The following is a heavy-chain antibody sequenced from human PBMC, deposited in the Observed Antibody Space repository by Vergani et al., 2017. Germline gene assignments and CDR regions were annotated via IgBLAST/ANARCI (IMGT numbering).Heavy chain of an antibody. CDR3: ARDQVGVRGVIIHYYYYYGMDV. V-gene: IGHV3-7*01. CDR2: IKQDGSEK. Sequence: EVQLVESGGGLVQPGGSLRLSCAASGFTVSSNYMSWVRQAPGKGLEWVANIKQDGSEKYYVDSVKGRFTISRDNAKNSLYLQMNSLRAEDTAVYYCARDQVGVRGVIIHYYYYYGMDVWGQGTTVTVSS. D-gene: IGHD3-10*01. J-gene: IGHJ6*02. CDR1: GFTVSSNY.